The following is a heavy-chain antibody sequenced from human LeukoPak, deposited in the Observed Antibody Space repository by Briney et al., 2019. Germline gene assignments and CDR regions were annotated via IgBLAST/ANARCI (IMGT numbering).Heavy chain of an antibody. D-gene: IGHD3-10*01. V-gene: IGHV1-46*01. CDR2: INPSGGST. Sequence: ASVKVSCKASGYTFTGYYMHWVRQAPGQGLEWMGIINPSGGSTSYAQKFQGRVTMTRDTSTSTVYMELSSLRSEDTAVYYCARATTMVRGVTQLNWFDPWGQGTLVTVSS. J-gene: IGHJ5*02. CDR1: GYTFTGYY. CDR3: ARATTMVRGVTQLNWFDP.